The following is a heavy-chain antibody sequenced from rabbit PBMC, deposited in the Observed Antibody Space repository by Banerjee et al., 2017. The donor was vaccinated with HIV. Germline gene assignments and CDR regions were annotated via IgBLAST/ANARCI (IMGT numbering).Heavy chain of an antibody. J-gene: IGHJ4*01. Sequence: QQQLEESGGGLVKPEGSLTLTCTASGFTISSSYYMCWVRQAPGKGLEWIGCINVGTGSAYYASWAKGRFTISKTSSTTVTLQMTSLTAADTATYFCARDYGSSNAYSLGLWGPGTLVTVS. V-gene: IGHV1S45*01. CDR3: ARDYGSSNAYSLGL. D-gene: IGHD1-1*01. CDR1: GFTISSSYY. CDR2: INVGTGSA.